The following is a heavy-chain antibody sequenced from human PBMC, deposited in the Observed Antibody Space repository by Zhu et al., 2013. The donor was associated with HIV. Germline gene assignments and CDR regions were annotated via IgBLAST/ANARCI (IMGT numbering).Heavy chain of an antibody. D-gene: IGHD6-6*01. CDR2: INPNSGGT. J-gene: IGHJ4*02. CDR3: ARDPEYSSSSGVYFDY. CDR1: GYTFTGYY. V-gene: IGHV1-2*02. Sequence: QVQLVQSGAEVKKPGASVKVSCKASGYTFTGYYMHWVRQAPGQGLEWMGWINPNSGGTNYAQKFQGRVTMTRDTSISTAYMELSRLRSDDTAVYYCARDPEYSSSSGVYFDYWGQGTLVTVSS.